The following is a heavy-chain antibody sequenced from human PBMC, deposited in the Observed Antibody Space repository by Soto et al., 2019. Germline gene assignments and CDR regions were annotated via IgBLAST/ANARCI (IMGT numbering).Heavy chain of an antibody. CDR2: IIPIFGTA. V-gene: IGHV1-69*13. D-gene: IGHD3-22*01. J-gene: IGHJ4*02. CDR3: ATSIYSSGYPDYFDY. CDR1: GGTFSSYA. Sequence: VASVKVSCKASGGTFSSYAISWVRQAPGQGLEWMGGIIPIFGTANYAQKFQGRVTITADESTSTAYMELSSLRSEDTAVYYCATSIYSSGYPDYFDYWGQGTLVTVSS.